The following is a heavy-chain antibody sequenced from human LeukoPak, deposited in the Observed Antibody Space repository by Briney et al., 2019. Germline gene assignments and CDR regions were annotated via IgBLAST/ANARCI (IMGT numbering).Heavy chain of an antibody. D-gene: IGHD3-9*01. CDR1: VYTLTELS. V-gene: IGHV1-24*01. CDR2: FDPEDGET. CDR3: AADTDILTGQDAFDI. J-gene: IGHJ3*02. Sequence: ASVKVSCKVSVYTLTELSMHWVRQAPGKGLEWMGGFDPEDGETIYAQKFQGRVTMTEDTSTDTAYMELSSLRSEDTAVYYCAADTDILTGQDAFDIWGQGTMVTVSS.